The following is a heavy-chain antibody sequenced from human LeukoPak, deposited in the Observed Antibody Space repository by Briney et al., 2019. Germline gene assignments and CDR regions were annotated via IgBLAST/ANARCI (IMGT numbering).Heavy chain of an antibody. CDR1: GFTFDDYY. V-gene: IGHV3-11*01. Sequence: GGSLRLSCAASGFTFDDYYMSWIRQAPGKGLEWVSHISSSGTTVYYADSVQGRFTLSRDNAKNSLSLQMNSLRAEDTAVYYCVRDRDYSSGWYFGSWGQGTLVTVSS. CDR3: VRDRDYSSGWYFGS. CDR2: ISSSGTTV. D-gene: IGHD6-19*01. J-gene: IGHJ5*01.